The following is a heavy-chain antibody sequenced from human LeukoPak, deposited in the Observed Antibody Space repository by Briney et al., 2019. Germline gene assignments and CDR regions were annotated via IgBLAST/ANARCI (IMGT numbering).Heavy chain of an antibody. V-gene: IGHV3-23*01. Sequence: GGSLRLSCAASGFTFSSYGMSWVRQAPGKGLEWVSAISGSGGSTYYADSVKGRFTISRDNSKNTLYLQMSSLRAEDTAVYYCAKDLLATIAAAPPWGQGTLVTVSS. CDR1: GFTFSSYG. CDR2: ISGSGGST. D-gene: IGHD6-13*01. CDR3: AKDLLATIAAAPP. J-gene: IGHJ5*02.